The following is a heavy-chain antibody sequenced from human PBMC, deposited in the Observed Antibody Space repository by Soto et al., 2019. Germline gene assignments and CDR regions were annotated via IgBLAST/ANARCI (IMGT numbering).Heavy chain of an antibody. D-gene: IGHD5-12*01. CDR1: GGSFSGYY. V-gene: IGHV4-34*01. CDR3: ARVTSTEMATIQGIFDY. Sequence: SETLSLTCAVYGGSFSGYYWSWIRRPPGKGLEWIGEINHSGSTNYNPSLKSRVTISVDTSKNQFSLKLSSVTAADTAVYYCARVTSTEMATIQGIFDYWGQGTLVTVSS. CDR2: INHSGST. J-gene: IGHJ4*02.